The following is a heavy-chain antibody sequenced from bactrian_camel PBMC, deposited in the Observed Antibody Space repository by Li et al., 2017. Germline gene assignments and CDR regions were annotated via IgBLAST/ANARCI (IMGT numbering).Heavy chain of an antibody. CDR1: GFTSNYCG. J-gene: IGHJ4*01. CDR2: ISTDGTA. Sequence: HVQLVESGGGSVQAGGSLRLSCTAPGFTSNYCGMRWYRQAPGKEREFVSSISTDGTAIYADSVKGRFTISEDYAENTLYLQLNSLKTEDTAMYFCSSLYNRYWGQGTQVTVS. CDR3: SSLYNRY. V-gene: IGHV3S55*01.